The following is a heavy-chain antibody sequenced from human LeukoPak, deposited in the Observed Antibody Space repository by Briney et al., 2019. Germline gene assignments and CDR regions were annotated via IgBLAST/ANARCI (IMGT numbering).Heavy chain of an antibody. J-gene: IGHJ4*02. CDR2: INHSGST. V-gene: IGHV4-34*01. CDR3: ARGTSSGWRNFDY. CDR1: GGSFSGYY. Sequence: SETLSLTCAVYGGSFSGYYWSWIRQPPGKGLEWIGEINHSGSTNYNPSLKSRVTISVDTSKNQFSLKLSSVTAADTAVYYCARGTSSGWRNFDYWGQGTLVTVSS. D-gene: IGHD6-19*01.